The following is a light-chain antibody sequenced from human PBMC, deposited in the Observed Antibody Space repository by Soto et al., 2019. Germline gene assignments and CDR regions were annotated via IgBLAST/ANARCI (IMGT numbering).Light chain of an antibody. V-gene: IGLV2-14*01. J-gene: IGLJ3*02. Sequence: QSALTQPASVSGSPGQSITISCTGTSSDVGGYNYVSWYQQHPAKAPKLMIYEVSNRPSGVSNRFSGSKSGNTASLTISGLQAEDEADYYCSSYTSSSTPLVFGGGTKL. CDR1: SSDVGGYNY. CDR2: EVS. CDR3: SSYTSSSTPLV.